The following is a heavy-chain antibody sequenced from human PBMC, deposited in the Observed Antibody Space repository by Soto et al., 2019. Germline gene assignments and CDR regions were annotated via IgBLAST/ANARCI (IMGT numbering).Heavy chain of an antibody. CDR3: AKDLRPYYYDSSGSLGAFDI. CDR2: MSGSRGYT. D-gene: IGHD3-22*01. Sequence: GGSLRLSCAASGFTFSTQVMSWVRQAPGKGLEWVSAMSGSRGYTYYADSVKGRFTISRDNSKNTLYLQMNSLRAEDTAVYYCAKDLRPYYYDSSGSLGAFDIWGQGTMVTVSS. V-gene: IGHV3-23*01. J-gene: IGHJ3*02. CDR1: GFTFSTQV.